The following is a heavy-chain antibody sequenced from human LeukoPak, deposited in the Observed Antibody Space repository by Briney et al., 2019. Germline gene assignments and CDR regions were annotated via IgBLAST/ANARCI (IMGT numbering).Heavy chain of an antibody. CDR2: INPSGGST. CDR3: ARDQLSRGVWFDP. Sequence: ASVKVSCKASGYTFTNYYMHWVRQAPGPGLEWMGIINPSGGSTSYAQKLQGRVTMTTDTSTSTAYMELRSLRSDDTAVYYCARDQLSRGVWFDPWGQGTLVTVSS. CDR1: GYTFTNYY. V-gene: IGHV1-46*01. J-gene: IGHJ5*02. D-gene: IGHD6-19*01.